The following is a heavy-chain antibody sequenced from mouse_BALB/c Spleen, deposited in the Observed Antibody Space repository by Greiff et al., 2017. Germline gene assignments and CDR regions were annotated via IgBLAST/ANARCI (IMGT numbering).Heavy chain of an antibody. CDR3: VRQGTDGYWALFAY. CDR1: GFTFNTYA. Sequence: DVKLVESGGGLVQPKGSLKLSCAASGFTFNTYAMTWVRQAPGKGLEWVARIRSKSNNYATYYADSVKDRFTISRDDSQSMLYLQMNNLKTEDTAMYYCVRQGTDGYWALFAYWGQGTLVTVSA. J-gene: IGHJ3*01. V-gene: IGHV10-1*02. CDR2: IRSKSNNYAT. D-gene: IGHD2-3*01.